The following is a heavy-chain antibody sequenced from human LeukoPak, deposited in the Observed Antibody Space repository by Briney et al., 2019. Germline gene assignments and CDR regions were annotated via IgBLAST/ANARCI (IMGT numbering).Heavy chain of an antibody. CDR3: ARAIAAAGLEYFDY. D-gene: IGHD6-13*01. Sequence: SETLSLTCTVSGGSISSYYWSWIRQPPGKGLEWIGYIYYSGSTNYNPSLKSRVTISVDTSKNQFSLKLSSVTAADTAVYYCARAIAAAGLEYFDYWGQGTLVTVSS. V-gene: IGHV4-59*01. CDR2: IYYSGST. J-gene: IGHJ4*02. CDR1: GGSISSYY.